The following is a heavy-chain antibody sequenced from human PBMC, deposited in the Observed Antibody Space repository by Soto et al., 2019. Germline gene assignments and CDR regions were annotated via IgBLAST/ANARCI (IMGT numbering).Heavy chain of an antibody. CDR1: GFTFSTYA. Sequence: QVHLVESGGGVVQPGRSLRLSCAASGFTFSTYAVHWVRQAPGKGLEWVAVISNDGSKKYYVDSVKGRFTISRDNSNNTLYLQMNSLRSEDTALYYCARSIAVAVLDYWGPGTLVTVSS. V-gene: IGHV3-30-3*01. CDR2: ISNDGSKK. CDR3: ARSIAVAVLDY. J-gene: IGHJ4*02. D-gene: IGHD6-19*01.